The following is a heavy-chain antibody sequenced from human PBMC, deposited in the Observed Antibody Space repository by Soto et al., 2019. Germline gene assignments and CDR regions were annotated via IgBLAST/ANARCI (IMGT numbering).Heavy chain of an antibody. V-gene: IGHV3-7*01. CDR1: GFTFSSYW. CDR3: ARELAAYYGSGNTKGY. J-gene: IGHJ4*02. Sequence: GGSLRLSCAASGFTFSSYWMSWVRQAPGKGLEWVANIKQDGSEKYYVDSVKGRFTISRDNAKNSLYLQMNSLRAEDTAVYYCARELAAYYGSGNTKGYWGQGTLVTVSS. D-gene: IGHD3-10*01. CDR2: IKQDGSEK.